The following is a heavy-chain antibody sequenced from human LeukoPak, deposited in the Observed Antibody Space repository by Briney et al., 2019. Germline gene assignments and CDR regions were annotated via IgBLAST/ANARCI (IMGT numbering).Heavy chain of an antibody. CDR2: INLDGSEK. Sequence: PGGSLRLSCTASGFIFSTSWMTWVRQAPGKGLEWVANINLDGSEKYYVDSVKGRFTISRDNAKNSLYLQMNSLRAEDTAVYYCASETKRGYSYGSPTDAFDIWGQGTMVTVSS. CDR3: ASETKRGYSYGSPTDAFDI. J-gene: IGHJ3*02. V-gene: IGHV3-7*01. D-gene: IGHD5-18*01. CDR1: GFIFSTSW.